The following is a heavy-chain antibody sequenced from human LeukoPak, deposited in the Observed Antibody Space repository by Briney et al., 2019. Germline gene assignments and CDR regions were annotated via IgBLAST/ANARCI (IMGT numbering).Heavy chain of an antibody. J-gene: IGHJ6*03. CDR1: GYTFSDYD. CDR2: MNPTSGDT. CDR3: ARVVMKAFYYYYMDV. D-gene: IGHD2-21*01. V-gene: IGHV1-8*01. Sequence: ASVKVSCKASGYTFSDYDVNWVRQAPGQGLEWMGWMNPTSGDTGYAQKFQGRVTMTRSLSRNTAYMELSRLRSEDTAVYFCARVVMKAFYYYYMDVWGKGTTIIISS.